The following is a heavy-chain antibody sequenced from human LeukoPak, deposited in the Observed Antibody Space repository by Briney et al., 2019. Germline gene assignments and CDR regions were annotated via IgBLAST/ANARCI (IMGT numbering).Heavy chain of an antibody. D-gene: IGHD6-19*01. CDR1: GGSFSGYY. Sequence: PSETLSLTCAVYGGSFSGYYWSWIRQPPGKGLEWIGEINHSGSTNYNPSLKSRVTISVDTSKNQFSLKLSSVTAADTAVYYCARLRLVGYYYMDVWGKGTTVTISS. CDR2: INHSGST. V-gene: IGHV4-34*01. J-gene: IGHJ6*03. CDR3: ARLRLVGYYYMDV.